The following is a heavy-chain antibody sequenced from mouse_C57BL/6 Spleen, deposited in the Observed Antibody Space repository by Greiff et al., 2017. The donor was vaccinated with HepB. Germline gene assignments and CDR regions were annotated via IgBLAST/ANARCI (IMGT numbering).Heavy chain of an antibody. V-gene: IGHV1-22*01. Sequence: SGPELVKPGASVKMSCKASGYTFTDYNMHWVKQSHGKSLEWIGYINPNNGGTSYNQKFKGKATLTVNKSSSTAYMELRSLTSEDSAVYYCARRITTVVEDWYFDVWGTGTTVTVSS. CDR3: ARRITTVVEDWYFDV. D-gene: IGHD1-1*01. J-gene: IGHJ1*03. CDR2: INPNNGGT. CDR1: GYTFTDYN.